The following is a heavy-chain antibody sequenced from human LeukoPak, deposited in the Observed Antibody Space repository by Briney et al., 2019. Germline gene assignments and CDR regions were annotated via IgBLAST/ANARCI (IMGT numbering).Heavy chain of an antibody. Sequence: GGSLRLSCAASGFTFGSYEMNWVRQAPGKGLEWVSYIGTIISTTYYADSVKGRFTVFRDDAKSSLYLQMSSLRAEDTAVYYCARNVYDLRGQWLVPGFDYWGQGTLVTVSS. CDR2: IGTIISTT. CDR3: ARNVYDLRGQWLVPGFDY. CDR1: GFTFGSYE. J-gene: IGHJ4*02. D-gene: IGHD6-19*01. V-gene: IGHV3-48*03.